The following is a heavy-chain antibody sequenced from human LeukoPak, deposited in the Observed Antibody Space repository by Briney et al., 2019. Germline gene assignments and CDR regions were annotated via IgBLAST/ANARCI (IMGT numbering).Heavy chain of an antibody. J-gene: IGHJ3*02. CDR3: ARGVDFWSGYSYDAFDI. CDR1: GGSISSYY. D-gene: IGHD3-3*01. CDR2: IYTSGST. V-gene: IGHV4-4*07. Sequence: SETLSLTCTVSGGSISSYYSSWIRQPAGKGLEWIGRIYTSGSTNYNPSLKSRVTMSVDTSKNQFSLKLSSVTAADTAVYYCARGVDFWSGYSYDAFDIWGQGTMVTVSS.